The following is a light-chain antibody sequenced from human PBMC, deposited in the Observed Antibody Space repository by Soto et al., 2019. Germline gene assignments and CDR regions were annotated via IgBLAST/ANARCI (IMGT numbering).Light chain of an antibody. V-gene: IGKV3-20*01. CDR1: QSVSSNY. J-gene: IGKJ4*01. Sequence: EIVLTQSPGTLSLSPGERATRSCRASQSVSSNYVAWYQQKPVQTPNVLIYRASSRATGITDRFSGSGSGTDFTLTISRLEPEDFAMYYCQQYGSSPLTFGGGTKVDIK. CDR2: RAS. CDR3: QQYGSSPLT.